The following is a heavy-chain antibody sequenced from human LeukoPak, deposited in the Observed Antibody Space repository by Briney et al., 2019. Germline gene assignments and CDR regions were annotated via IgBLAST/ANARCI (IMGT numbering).Heavy chain of an antibody. CDR3: ARGAPDYYGSGSYPLDY. CDR1: GGSISSSSYY. Sequence: SETLSLTCTVSGGSISSSSYYWGWIRQPPGKGLEWIGSIYYSGSTYYNPSLKSRVTISVDTSKNQFSLKLSSVTAADTAVYYCARGAPDYYGSGSYPLDYWGQGTLVTVSS. J-gene: IGHJ4*02. CDR2: IYYSGST. D-gene: IGHD3-10*01. V-gene: IGHV4-39*07.